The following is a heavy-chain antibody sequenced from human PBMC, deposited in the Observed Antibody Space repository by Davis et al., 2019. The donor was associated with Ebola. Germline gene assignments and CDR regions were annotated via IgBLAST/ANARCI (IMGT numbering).Heavy chain of an antibody. J-gene: IGHJ2*01. Sequence: PGGSLRLSCAASGFTFSSYWMSWVRQAPGKGLEWVANIKQDGSEKYYVDSVKGRFTISRDNAKNSLYLQMNSLRDEDTAVYYCARGGRDSSGWYFSRYFDLWGRGTLVTVSS. D-gene: IGHD6-19*01. CDR2: IKQDGSEK. CDR3: ARGGRDSSGWYFSRYFDL. V-gene: IGHV3-7*01. CDR1: GFTFSSYW.